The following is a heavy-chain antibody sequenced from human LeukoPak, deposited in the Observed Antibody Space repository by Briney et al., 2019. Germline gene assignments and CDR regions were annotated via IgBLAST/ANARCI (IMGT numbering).Heavy chain of an antibody. CDR1: GFTFSSYW. J-gene: IGHJ4*02. D-gene: IGHD2-15*01. CDR3: ARAIVVVAAINFDY. Sequence: PGGSLRLSCAASGFTFSSYWMSWVRQAPGKGLEWVANIKQDGSEKYYVDSVKGRFTISRDNAKNSLYLQMNSLRAEDTAVYYCARAIVVVAAINFDYWGQGTLVTVSS. V-gene: IGHV3-7*01. CDR2: IKQDGSEK.